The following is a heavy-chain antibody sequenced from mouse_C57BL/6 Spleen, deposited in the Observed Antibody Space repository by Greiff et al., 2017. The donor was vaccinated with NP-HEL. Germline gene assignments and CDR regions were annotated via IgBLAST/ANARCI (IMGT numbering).Heavy chain of an antibody. D-gene: IGHD2-2*01. CDR3: AGSTMVTTNAMDY. CDR1: GYAFSSSW. V-gene: IGHV1-82*01. CDR2: IYPGDGDT. Sequence: VKLQQSGPELVKPGASVKISCKASGYAFSSSWMNWVKQRPGKGLEWIGRIYPGDGDTNYNGKFKGKATLTADKSSSTAYMQLSSLTSEDSAVYFCAGSTMVTTNAMDYWGQGTSVTVSS. J-gene: IGHJ4*01.